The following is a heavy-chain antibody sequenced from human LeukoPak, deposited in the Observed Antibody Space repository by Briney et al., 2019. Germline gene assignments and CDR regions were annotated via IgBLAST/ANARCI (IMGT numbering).Heavy chain of an antibody. J-gene: IGHJ4*02. CDR3: ARYGGYDYFDY. CDR1: GGSISSGDYY. Sequence: LETLSLTCTVSGGSISSGDYYWSWIRQPPGKGLEWIGYIYYCGSTNYNPSLKSRVTISVDTSKNQFSLKLSSVTAADTAVYYCARYGGYDYFDYWGQGTLVTVSS. CDR2: IYYCGST. V-gene: IGHV4-61*08. D-gene: IGHD5-12*01.